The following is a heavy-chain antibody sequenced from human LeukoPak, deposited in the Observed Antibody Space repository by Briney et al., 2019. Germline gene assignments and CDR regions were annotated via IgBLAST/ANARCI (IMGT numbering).Heavy chain of an antibody. Sequence: SETLTLTCTVSGVSINNYYRSWIRQPPGKGLEWIGYIYYSESTNYNPSLKSRVTISVNTSKNHFSLKLSTVTVADTAGYYCGSAGGPGVFVYWGQGTLVSVSS. D-gene: IGHD1-26*01. V-gene: IGHV4-59*01. J-gene: IGHJ4*02. CDR3: GSAGGPGVFVY. CDR1: GVSINNYY. CDR2: IYYSEST.